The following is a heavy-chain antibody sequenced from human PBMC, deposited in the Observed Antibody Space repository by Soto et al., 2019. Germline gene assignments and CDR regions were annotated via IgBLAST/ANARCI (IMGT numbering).Heavy chain of an antibody. CDR1: GYTFTGYY. J-gene: IGHJ3*01. Sequence: ASVKVSCKASGYTFTGYYRHWVRQAAGQGREWMGWINPNSGGTNYAQKFQGRVTMTRDTSISTAYMELSRLRSDDTAVYYCAIEGGIPPYYYDIIGRPAAFDLGGQGPMVTVS. V-gene: IGHV1-2*02. CDR3: AIEGGIPPYYYDIIGRPAAFDL. D-gene: IGHD3-22*01. CDR2: INPNSGGT.